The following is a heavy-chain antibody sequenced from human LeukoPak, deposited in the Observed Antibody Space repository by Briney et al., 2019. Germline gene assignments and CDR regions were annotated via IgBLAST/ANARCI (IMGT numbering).Heavy chain of an antibody. Sequence: SVRVSCKASGGTFSSYAIRWVRQAPGQGGEWMGGIIPIFGTANYAHKLQGRGTITAEETTRTDYMEMSRVRDEDTAVYYCARALGGFGELLSYYYYGMDVWGQGTTVTVSS. J-gene: IGHJ6*02. CDR1: GGTFSSYA. CDR2: IIPIFGTA. V-gene: IGHV1-69*01. CDR3: ARALGGFGELLSYYYYGMDV. D-gene: IGHD3-10*01.